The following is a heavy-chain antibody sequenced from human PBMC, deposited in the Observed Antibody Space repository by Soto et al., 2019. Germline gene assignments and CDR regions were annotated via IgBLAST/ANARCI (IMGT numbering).Heavy chain of an antibody. CDR2: INSDASTT. J-gene: IGHJ4*02. CDR3: ARGPSGWFGYDY. Sequence: EVQLVESGGGLVQPGGSLRLSCAASGFTFSTSWMHWVRQAAGKGLVWVSRINSDASTTNYADSVKGRFTISRDNAKNTLYLQMDSLTAEETAVYYCARGPSGWFGYDYWGQGTLVTVSS. V-gene: IGHV3-74*01. CDR1: GFTFSTSW. D-gene: IGHD6-19*01.